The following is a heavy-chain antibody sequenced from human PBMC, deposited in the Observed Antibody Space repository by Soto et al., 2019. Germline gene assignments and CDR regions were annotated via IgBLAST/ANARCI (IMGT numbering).Heavy chain of an antibody. CDR3: ARVPSP. Sequence: SETLSLTCAVSGASISSGGYSWSWIRQPPGKGLEWIGYIYHSGSTYYNPSLKSRVTISVDRSKNQFSLKLSSVTAADTAVYYCARVPSPWGQGNLVTVSS. CDR2: IYHSGST. V-gene: IGHV4-30-2*01. J-gene: IGHJ5*02. CDR1: GASISSGGYS.